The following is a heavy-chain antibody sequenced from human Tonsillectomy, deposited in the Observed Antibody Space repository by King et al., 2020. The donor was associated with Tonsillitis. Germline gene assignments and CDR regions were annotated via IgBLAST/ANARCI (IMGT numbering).Heavy chain of an antibody. CDR2: IYYSGST. V-gene: IGHV4-39*07. Sequence: LQLQESGPGLVKPSETLSLTCIVSGGSISSSSYYWGWIRQPPGKGLEWIGSIYYSGSTYYNPSLKSRVTISVDTSKNQFSLKLSSVTAADTAVYYCARRPPGDPIFESWGQGTLVTVSS. D-gene: IGHD4-17*01. CDR1: GGSISSSSYY. J-gene: IGHJ4*02. CDR3: ARRPPGDPIFES.